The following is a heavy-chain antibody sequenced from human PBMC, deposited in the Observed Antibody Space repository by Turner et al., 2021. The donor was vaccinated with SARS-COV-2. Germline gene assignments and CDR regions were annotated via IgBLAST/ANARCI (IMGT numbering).Heavy chain of an antibody. CDR2: INSDGSST. Sequence: EVQLVESGGGLPGGSLRLSCAASGFTFSIYWMHWVRQAPGKGLVWVSRINSDGSSTSYADSVKGRFTISRDNAKNSLYLQMNSLRAEDTAVYYCARARWHYYDSSGYYPDAFDIWGQGTMVTVSS. D-gene: IGHD3-22*01. CDR3: ARARWHYYDSSGYYPDAFDI. V-gene: IGHV3-74*01. CDR1: GFTFSIYW. J-gene: IGHJ3*02.